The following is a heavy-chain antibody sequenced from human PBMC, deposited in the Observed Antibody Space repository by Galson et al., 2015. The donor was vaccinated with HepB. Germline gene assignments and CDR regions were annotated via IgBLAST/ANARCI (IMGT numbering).Heavy chain of an antibody. D-gene: IGHD2-21*01. CDR1: GYTFSSYS. Sequence: SVKVSCKASGYTFSSYSITWVRQAPGQGLEWVGWISPYNRDTNYARELQGRVTMTTDTSTNTAYMELRSLRSDDTAVYYCARGALVVVVNSTQNNWFDPWGQGTPVIVSS. V-gene: IGHV1-18*01. J-gene: IGHJ5*02. CDR3: ARGALVVVVNSTQNNWFDP. CDR2: ISPYNRDT.